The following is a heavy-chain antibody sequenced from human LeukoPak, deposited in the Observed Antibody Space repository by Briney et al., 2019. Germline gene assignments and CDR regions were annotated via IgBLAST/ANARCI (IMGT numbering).Heavy chain of an antibody. CDR1: GGSISSGSYY. CDR2: IYTSGST. CDR3: ARQSGYDSQPFDY. Sequence: PSQTLSLTCTVSGGSISSGSYYWSWIRQPAGKGLEWIGRIYTSGSTNYNPSLKSRVTTSVDTSKNQFSLELSSVTAADTAVYYCARQSGYDSQPFDYWGQGTLVTVSS. J-gene: IGHJ4*02. D-gene: IGHD5-12*01. V-gene: IGHV4-61*02.